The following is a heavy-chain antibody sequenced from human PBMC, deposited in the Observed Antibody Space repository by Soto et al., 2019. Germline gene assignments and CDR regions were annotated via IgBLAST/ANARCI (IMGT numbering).Heavy chain of an antibody. Sequence: LRLSCAASGFTFGSYGMHWARQAPGKGLEWAAVISYDGNNKYYAESVKGRFTISRDTSKNTLYLQMNSLRPEDTAVYYCVADYVATDTFDIWGRGTMVTVSS. CDR1: GFTFGSYG. CDR2: ISYDGNNK. D-gene: IGHD3-10*02. J-gene: IGHJ3*02. V-gene: IGHV3-30*03. CDR3: VADYVATDTFDI.